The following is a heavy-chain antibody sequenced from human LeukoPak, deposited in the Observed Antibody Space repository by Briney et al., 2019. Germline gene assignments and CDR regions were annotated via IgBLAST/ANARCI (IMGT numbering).Heavy chain of an antibody. Sequence: PSETLSLTCTVSGGSISSGTYYWNWIRQPAGKGLEWIGRIYTSGGTNYNPSLKSRVTISVDTSKNQFSLKLSSVTAADTAVYYCARDDSGSSGFDYWGQGTLVTVSS. D-gene: IGHD6-6*01. J-gene: IGHJ4*02. CDR3: ARDDSGSSGFDY. CDR1: GGSISSGTYY. CDR2: IYTSGGT. V-gene: IGHV4-61*02.